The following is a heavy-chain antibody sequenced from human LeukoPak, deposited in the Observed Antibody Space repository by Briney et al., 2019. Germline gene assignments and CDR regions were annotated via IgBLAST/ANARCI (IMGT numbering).Heavy chain of an antibody. CDR1: GFTFSSYS. J-gene: IGHJ4*02. V-gene: IGHV3-21*01. Sequence: GGSLRLSCAASGFTFSSYSMNWVRQAPGKGLEWVSSISSSSSYIYYADSVKGRFTISRDNAKNSLYLQMNSLRAEDTAVYYCARDDTYYYDSRAPPSGFDYWGQGTLVTVSS. CDR3: ARDDTYYYDSRAPPSGFDY. CDR2: ISSSSSYI. D-gene: IGHD3-22*01.